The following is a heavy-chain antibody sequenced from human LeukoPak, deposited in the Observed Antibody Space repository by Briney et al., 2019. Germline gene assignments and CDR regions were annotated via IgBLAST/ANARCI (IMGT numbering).Heavy chain of an antibody. CDR1: GFTFSDYY. Sequence: SGGSLRLSCAASGFTFSDYYMSWIRQAPGKGLEWVSYISSSGSTIYYADSVKGRFTISRDNAKNSLYLQMNSLRAEDTAVYYCARDRYEEEDAFDIWGQGTMVTVSS. D-gene: IGHD1-1*01. CDR3: ARDRYEEEDAFDI. CDR2: ISSSGSTI. V-gene: IGHV3-11*04. J-gene: IGHJ3*02.